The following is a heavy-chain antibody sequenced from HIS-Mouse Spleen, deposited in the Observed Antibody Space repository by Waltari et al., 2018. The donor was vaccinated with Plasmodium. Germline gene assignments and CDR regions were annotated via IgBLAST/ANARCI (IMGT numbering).Heavy chain of an antibody. CDR2: IYSGGST. J-gene: IGHJ3*02. CDR1: GFTVSSNY. V-gene: IGHV3-53*01. CDR3: ASKTTVTNHAFDI. Sequence: EVQLVESGGGLIQPGGSLRLSCAASGFTVSSNYMSWVRQAPGKGLEWVSVIYSGGSTYYADSVKCRFTISRDNSKNTLYLQMNSLRAEDTAVYYCASKTTVTNHAFDIWGQGTMVTVSS. D-gene: IGHD4-17*01.